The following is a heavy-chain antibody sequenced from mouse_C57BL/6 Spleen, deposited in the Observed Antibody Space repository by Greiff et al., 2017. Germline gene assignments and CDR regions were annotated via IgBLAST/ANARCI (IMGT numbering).Heavy chain of an antibody. D-gene: IGHD2-5*01. CDR1: GYTFTSYW. Sequence: QVQLQQPGAELVKPGASVKMSCKASGYTFTSYWITWVKQRPGQGLEWIGDIYPGSGSTNYNEKFKSKATLTVDTSSSTAYMQLSSLTSEDSAVYYCAKGTYYSNYNVFMDYWGQGTSVTVSS. CDR2: IYPGSGST. CDR3: AKGTYYSNYNVFMDY. V-gene: IGHV1-55*01. J-gene: IGHJ4*01.